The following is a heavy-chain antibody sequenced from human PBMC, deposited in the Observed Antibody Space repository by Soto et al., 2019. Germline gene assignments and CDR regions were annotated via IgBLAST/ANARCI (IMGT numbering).Heavy chain of an antibody. CDR3: ARVPDR. V-gene: IGHV4-30-2*01. CDR1: GGSISSGGYY. CDR2: IYHSGST. J-gene: IGHJ5*02. Sequence: PSETLSLTCTVSGGSISSGGYYWSWVRQHPGKGLEWIGEIYHSGSTNYNPSLKSRVTISVDRSKNQFSLKLSSVTAADTAVYYCARVPDRWGQGTLVTVSS. D-gene: IGHD2-2*01.